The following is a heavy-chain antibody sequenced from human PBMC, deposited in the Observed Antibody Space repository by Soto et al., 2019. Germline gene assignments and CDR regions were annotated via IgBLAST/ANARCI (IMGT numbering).Heavy chain of an antibody. CDR2: IIPIFGTA. Sequence: GASVKVSCKASGGTFSTYAISCVLQSPLQWLDWMGGIIPIFGTANYAQKFQGRVTITADESTSTAYMELSSLRSEDTAVYYCASPDPAPSIAAAGSPVLYYYYGMDVWGQGTTVTVSS. D-gene: IGHD6-13*01. J-gene: IGHJ6*02. CDR1: GGTFSTYA. CDR3: ASPDPAPSIAAAGSPVLYYYYGMDV. V-gene: IGHV1-69*13.